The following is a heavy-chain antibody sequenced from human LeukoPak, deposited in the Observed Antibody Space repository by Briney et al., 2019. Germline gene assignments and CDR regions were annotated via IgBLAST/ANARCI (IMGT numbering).Heavy chain of an antibody. J-gene: IGHJ4*02. Sequence: SETLSLTCTVSGGSINSYYWSWIRQPPGKGLEWIGYCWNTIYNPSLKSRVTISVDTSKNQFSLNLSSVTPADSAVYYCARVSSGSYLYFDYWGQGTLVTVSS. CDR3: ARVSSGSYLYFDY. V-gene: IGHV4-59*01. CDR1: GGSINSYY. D-gene: IGHD1-26*01. CDR2: CWNT.